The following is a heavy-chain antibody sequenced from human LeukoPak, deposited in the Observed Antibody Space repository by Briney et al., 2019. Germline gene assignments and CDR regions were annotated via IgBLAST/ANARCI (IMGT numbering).Heavy chain of an antibody. CDR1: GFTFTNFY. V-gene: IGHV1-46*03. D-gene: IGHD1-26*01. J-gene: IGHJ4*02. CDR2: VNPRDGGT. Sequence: ASVRVSCRTSGFTFTNFYMHWVRQAPGQGLEWMGIVNPRDGGTAYAQKFQGRVTMSRDTSTSTVYMDLSSLRFEDTAVYYCTRSTIVGAPGDFDWWDQGTLVTVSS. CDR3: TRSTIVGAPGDFDW.